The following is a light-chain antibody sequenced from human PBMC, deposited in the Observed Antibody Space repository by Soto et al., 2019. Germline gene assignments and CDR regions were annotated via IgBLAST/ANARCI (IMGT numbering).Light chain of an antibody. V-gene: IGKV3-20*01. J-gene: IGKJ2*01. CDR2: AAS. CDR1: QSVSSSY. Sequence: EIVLTQSPGTLSLSPGERATLSCRASQSVSSSYLAWYQQKVGQAPRLLIYAASSRATGIPDRFSGSASGTDFTLTISRLEPEDFAVYYCQLYGSSPYTFGQGTKLEI. CDR3: QLYGSSPYT.